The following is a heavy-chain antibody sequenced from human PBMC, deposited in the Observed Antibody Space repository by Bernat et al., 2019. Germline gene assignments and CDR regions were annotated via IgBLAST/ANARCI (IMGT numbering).Heavy chain of an antibody. CDR1: GFTFSSYA. CDR3: ARDPGIAAAGTFFDY. J-gene: IGHJ4*02. V-gene: IGHV3-30-3*01. CDR2: ISYDGSNK. D-gene: IGHD6-13*01. Sequence: QVQLVGSGGGVVQPGRSLRLSCAASGFTFSSYAMHWVRQAPGKGLEWVAVISYDGSNKYYADSVKGRFTISRDNSKNTLYLQMNSLRAEDTAVYYCARDPGIAAAGTFFDYWGQGTLVTVSS.